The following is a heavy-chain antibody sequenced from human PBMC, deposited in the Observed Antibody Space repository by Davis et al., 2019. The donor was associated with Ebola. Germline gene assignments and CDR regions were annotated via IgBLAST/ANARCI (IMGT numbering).Heavy chain of an antibody. CDR1: GFTFSSYS. Sequence: GESLKISCAASGFTFSSYSMNWVRQAPGKGLEWVSYISSSSSTIYYAESMKGRLTISRDNAKNSLYLQMNSLRAEDTAVYYCARGGVEMATISFAFDIWGQGTMVTVSS. CDR3: ARGGVEMATISFAFDI. J-gene: IGHJ3*02. D-gene: IGHD5-24*01. CDR2: ISSSSSTI. V-gene: IGHV3-48*01.